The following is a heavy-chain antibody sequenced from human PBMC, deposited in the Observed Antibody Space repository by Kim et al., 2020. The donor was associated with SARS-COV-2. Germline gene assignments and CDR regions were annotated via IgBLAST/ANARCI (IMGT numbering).Heavy chain of an antibody. Sequence: ASVKVSCKASGYTFTGYYMHWVRQAPGQGLEWMGWINPNSGGTNYAQKFQGWVTMTRDTSISTAYMELSRLRSDDTAVYYCARVGVTGTSLGFDYWGQGTLVTVSS. CDR2: INPNSGGT. V-gene: IGHV1-2*04. D-gene: IGHD1-20*01. J-gene: IGHJ4*02. CDR1: GYTFTGYY. CDR3: ARVGVTGTSLGFDY.